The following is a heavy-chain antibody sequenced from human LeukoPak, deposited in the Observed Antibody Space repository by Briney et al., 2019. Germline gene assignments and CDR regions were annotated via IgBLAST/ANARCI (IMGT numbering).Heavy chain of an antibody. CDR1: GYTFTSYG. D-gene: IGHD4-17*01. J-gene: IGHJ6*03. V-gene: IGHV1-18*01. Sequence: ASVKVSCKASGYTFTSYGISWVRQAPGQGLEWMGWISAYNGNTNYAQKLQGRVTMTTDTSTSTAYMELRSLRSDDTAVYYCARATVTTVYYYYYMDVWGKGTTVTVSS. CDR3: ARATVTTVYYYYYMDV. CDR2: ISAYNGNT.